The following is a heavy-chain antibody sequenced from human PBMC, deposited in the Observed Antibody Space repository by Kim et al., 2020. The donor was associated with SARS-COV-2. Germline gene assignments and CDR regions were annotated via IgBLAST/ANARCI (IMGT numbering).Heavy chain of an antibody. CDR2: IYSGSTT. D-gene: IGHD6-19*01. J-gene: IGHJ3*02. CDR1: GFTVSSNH. CDR3: ARGLRQWLENDAFDI. Sequence: GGSLRLSCTASGFTVSSNHMSWVRQAPGKGLEWVSVIYSGSTTYYADSVKGRFTISRHNSKNTVYLQMDSLRSEDTAVYFCARGLRQWLENDAFDIWGQGTVVTVSS. V-gene: IGHV3-53*04.